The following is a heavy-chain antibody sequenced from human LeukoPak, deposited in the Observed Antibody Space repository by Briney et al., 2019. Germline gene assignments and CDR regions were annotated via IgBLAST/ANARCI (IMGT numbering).Heavy chain of an antibody. D-gene: IGHD3-22*01. CDR1: GFTFSNAW. CDR2: VKSKTDGETT. CDR3: STTYYYDSSEGY. V-gene: IGHV3-15*07. J-gene: IGHJ4*02. Sequence: GGSLRLSCAASGFTFSNAWMSWVRQAPGKGLEWVGRVKSKTDGETTDYAAPVKDRFTISRDDSKNTLYLQMNSLKTEDTAVYYCSTTYYYDSSEGYWGQGTLVTVSS.